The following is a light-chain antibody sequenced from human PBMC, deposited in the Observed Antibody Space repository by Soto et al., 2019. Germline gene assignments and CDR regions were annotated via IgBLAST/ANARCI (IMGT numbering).Light chain of an antibody. CDR3: QQGFRTPPT. CDR1: QSINNY. Sequence: DIQVTQSPSSLSASVGDRVSITCRASQSINNYLNWYQQKPGKAPKLLMFGASILQSGVPSRFSGSSSGTDFTLTISSLQPEDCATYYCQQGFRTPPTFGGGTKVDIK. V-gene: IGKV1-39*01. J-gene: IGKJ4*01. CDR2: GAS.